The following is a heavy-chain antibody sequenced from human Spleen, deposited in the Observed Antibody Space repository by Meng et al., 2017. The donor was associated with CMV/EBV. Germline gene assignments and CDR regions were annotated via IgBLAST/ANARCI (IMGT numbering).Heavy chain of an antibody. Sequence: SETLSLTCTVSGGSFSGYYWTWIRQAPGKGLEWIGQVNHDGTTYYNPSLKSRVTISAATSKTQSTLRLDSVTAADSAVYYCVTSTLVAIDRFEPWGQGTRVTVSS. J-gene: IGHJ5*02. V-gene: IGHV4-34*01. D-gene: IGHD2/OR15-2a*01. CDR3: VTSTLVAIDRFEP. CDR1: GGSFSGYY. CDR2: VNHDGTT.